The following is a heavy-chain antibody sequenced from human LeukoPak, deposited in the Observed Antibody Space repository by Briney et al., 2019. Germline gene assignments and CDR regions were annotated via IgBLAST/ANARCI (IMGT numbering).Heavy chain of an antibody. V-gene: IGHV5-51*01. J-gene: IGHJ4*02. CDR1: GYSFTSYW. Sequence: GESLKISGKGSGYSFTSYWIGWVRQMPGKGLEWMGIIYPGDSDTRYSPSFQGQVTISADKSISTAYLQWSSLKASDTAMYYCARQGSYYGSGSYYLETPASVPGFRDYWGQGTLVTVSS. CDR2: IYPGDSDT. D-gene: IGHD3-10*01. CDR3: ARQGSYYGSGSYYLETPASVPGFRDY.